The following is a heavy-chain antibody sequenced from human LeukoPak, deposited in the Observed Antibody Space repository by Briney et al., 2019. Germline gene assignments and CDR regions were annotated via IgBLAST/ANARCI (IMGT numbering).Heavy chain of an antibody. CDR1: GYTFTSFD. V-gene: IGHV1-2*02. Sequence: ASVKVSCKASGYTFTSFDINWVRQATGQGLEWMGWINPNSGGTNYAQKFQGRVTMTRDTSISTAYMELSRLRSDDTAVYYCARILSSSWYYAFDTWGQGTMVTVSS. CDR2: INPNSGGT. D-gene: IGHD6-13*01. J-gene: IGHJ3*02. CDR3: ARILSSSWYYAFDT.